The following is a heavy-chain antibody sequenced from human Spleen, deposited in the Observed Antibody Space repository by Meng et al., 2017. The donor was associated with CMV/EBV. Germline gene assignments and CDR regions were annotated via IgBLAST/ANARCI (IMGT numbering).Heavy chain of an antibody. CDR3: ARDRVVPAAGQSYYYYYGMDV. CDR1: GGTLSSYA. V-gene: IGHV1-69*05. Sequence: SVKVSCKASGGTLSSYAISWVRQAPGQGLEWMGGIIPIFGTANYAQKFQGRVTITTDESTSTAYMELSSLRSEDTAVYYCARDRVVPAAGQSYYYYYGMDVWGQGTTVTVSS. J-gene: IGHJ6*02. CDR2: IIPIFGTA. D-gene: IGHD2-2*01.